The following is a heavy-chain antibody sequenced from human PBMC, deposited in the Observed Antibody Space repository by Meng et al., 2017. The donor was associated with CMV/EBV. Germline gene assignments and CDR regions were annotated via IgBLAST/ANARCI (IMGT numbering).Heavy chain of an antibody. V-gene: IGHV3-48*04. D-gene: IGHD3-3*01. CDR2: ISSSSSTI. CDR1: GFTFSSYS. Sequence: GESLKISCAASGFTFSSYSMNWVRQAPGKGLEWVSYISSSSSTIYYADSVKGRFTISRDNARTSLYLQMNSLSAEDTAVYYWARGIERFLEWFHYGMDVWGQGTTVTVSS. CDR3: ARGIERFLEWFHYGMDV. J-gene: IGHJ6*02.